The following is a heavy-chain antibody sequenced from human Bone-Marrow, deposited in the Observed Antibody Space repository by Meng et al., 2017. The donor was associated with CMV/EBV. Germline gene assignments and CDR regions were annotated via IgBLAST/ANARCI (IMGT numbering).Heavy chain of an antibody. CDR3: ARQVPSDY. CDR2: IKQDGSEK. V-gene: IGHV3-7*01. Sequence: GGSLRLSCAASGFTFISNWMSWVRQAPGKGLEWVANIKQDGSEKYYVDSVKGRFTISRDNARKSLYLQMNSLRAEDTAVYYCARQVPSDYWGQGTLVTVSS. CDR1: GFTFISNW. D-gene: IGHD1-1*01. J-gene: IGHJ4*02.